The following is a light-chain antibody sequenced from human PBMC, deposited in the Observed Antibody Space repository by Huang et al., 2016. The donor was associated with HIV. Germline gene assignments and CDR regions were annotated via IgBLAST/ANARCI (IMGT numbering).Light chain of an antibody. V-gene: IGKV3-20*01. CDR1: QNITNNY. Sequence: DIVLTQSPGTLSLSPGARAALSCRASQNITNNYLAWYQQRSGQAPRLLIYGASNRAMGIPDRFSGSGSGTYFTLIINRLEPQDSAVYYCQQYLSSPLTFGGGTNVEIK. J-gene: IGKJ4*01. CDR2: GAS. CDR3: QQYLSSPLT.